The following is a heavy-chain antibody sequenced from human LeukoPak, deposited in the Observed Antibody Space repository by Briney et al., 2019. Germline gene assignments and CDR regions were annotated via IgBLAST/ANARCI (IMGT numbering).Heavy chain of an antibody. CDR2: IYYSGST. D-gene: IGHD3-3*01. V-gene: IGHV4-39*07. CDR1: GGSISSSSYY. CDR3: ARAHGRLERLFGGNHPDLNWFDP. Sequence: PSETLSLTCTVSGGSISSSSYYWGWIRQPPGKGLEWIGSIYYSGSTYYNPSLKSRVTISVDTSKNQFSLKLSSVTAADTAVYYCARAHGRLERLFGGNHPDLNWFDPWGQGTLVTVSS. J-gene: IGHJ5*02.